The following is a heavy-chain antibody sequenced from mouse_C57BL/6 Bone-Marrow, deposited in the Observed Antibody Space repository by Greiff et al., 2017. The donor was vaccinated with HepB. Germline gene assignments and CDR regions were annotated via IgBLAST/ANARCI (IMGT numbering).Heavy chain of an antibody. CDR1: GFTFSDYY. CDR3: ARLSLSSYWYFDV. CDR2: ISNGGGST. D-gene: IGHD1-1*01. J-gene: IGHJ1*03. Sequence: EVQGVESGGGLVQPGGSLKLSCAASGFTFSDYYMYWVRQTPEKRLEWVAYISNGGGSTYYPDTVKGRFTISRDNAKNTLYLQMSRLKSEDTAMYYCARLSLSSYWYFDVWGTGTTVTVSS. V-gene: IGHV5-12*01.